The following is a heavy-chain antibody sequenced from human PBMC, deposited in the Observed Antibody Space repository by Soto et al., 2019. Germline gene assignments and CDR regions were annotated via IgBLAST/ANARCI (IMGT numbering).Heavy chain of an antibody. J-gene: IGHJ4*02. CDR1: GGSISSYY. CDR3: ARDRRRDGIDY. CDR2: IYYSGST. V-gene: IGHV4-59*01. Sequence: QVQLQESGPGLVKPSETLSLTCTVSGGSISSYYWSWIRQPPGKGLEWIGYIYYSGSTNYNPSLKSRVTISVDTSKNQFSLKLSSVTAADTAVYYCARDRRRDGIDYWGQGTLVTVSS. D-gene: IGHD2-15*01.